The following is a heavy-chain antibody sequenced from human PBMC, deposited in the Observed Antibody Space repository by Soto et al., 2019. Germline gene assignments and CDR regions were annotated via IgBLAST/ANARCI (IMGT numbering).Heavy chain of an antibody. CDR3: AKDLIGYSYAPTSSFDY. V-gene: IGHV3-30*18. D-gene: IGHD5-18*01. Sequence: PGGSLRLSCAASGFTFSSYGMHWVRQAPGKGLEWVAVISYDGSNKYYADSVKGRFTISRDNSKNTLYLQMNSLRAEDTAVYYCAKDLIGYSYAPTSSFDYWGQGTLVTVSS. CDR1: GFTFSSYG. J-gene: IGHJ4*02. CDR2: ISYDGSNK.